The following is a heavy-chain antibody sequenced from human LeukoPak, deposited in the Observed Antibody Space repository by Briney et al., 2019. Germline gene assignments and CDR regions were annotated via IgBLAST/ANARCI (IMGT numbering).Heavy chain of an antibody. CDR2: IYSGGST. CDR3: ATSSPLAGYSYGFDY. J-gene: IGHJ4*02. CDR1: GFTVSSTY. V-gene: IGHV3-53*01. D-gene: IGHD5-18*01. Sequence: GGSLRLSCAASGFTVSSTYMSWVRQAPGKGLDWVSLIYSGGSTYYADSVKGRFTISRDNSKNTLYLQMNSLRAEDTAVYYCATSSPLAGYSYGFDYWGQGTLVTVSS.